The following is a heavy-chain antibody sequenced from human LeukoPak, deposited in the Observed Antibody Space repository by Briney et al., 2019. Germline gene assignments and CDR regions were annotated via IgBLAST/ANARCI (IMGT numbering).Heavy chain of an antibody. V-gene: IGHV4-30-2*01. CDR1: GGSISSGGYS. D-gene: IGHD5-18*01. J-gene: IGHJ3*02. CDR2: TYHSGST. CDR3: ARGRSYGFAFDI. Sequence: KPSETLSLTCAVSGGSISSGGYSWSWIRQPPGKGLEWIGYTYHSGSTYYNPSLKSRVTISVDRSKNQFSLKLSSVTAADTAVYYCARGRSYGFAFDIWGQGTMVTVSS.